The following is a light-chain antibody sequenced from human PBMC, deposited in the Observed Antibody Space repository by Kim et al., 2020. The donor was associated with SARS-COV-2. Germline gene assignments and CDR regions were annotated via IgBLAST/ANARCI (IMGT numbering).Light chain of an antibody. J-gene: IGKJ2*01. V-gene: IGKV3-20*01. CDR1: QSVSSSY. Sequence: EIVLTQSPGTLSLSPGERATLSCRASQSVSSSYLAWYQQKPGQAPRLLIYGASSRATGIPDRFSGSGSGTDFTLTISRLEPEHFVVYYCQQYGSSPNTFGQGTKLEI. CDR2: GAS. CDR3: QQYGSSPNT.